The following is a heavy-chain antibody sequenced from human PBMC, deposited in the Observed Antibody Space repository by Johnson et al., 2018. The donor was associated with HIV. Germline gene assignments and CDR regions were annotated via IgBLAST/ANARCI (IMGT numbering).Heavy chain of an antibody. V-gene: IGHV3-11*04. D-gene: IGHD2/OR15-2a*01. CDR1: GFTFSDYY. J-gene: IGHJ3*02. CDR2: ISSSGSTI. CDR3: ARDYLYNSWHLMACDM. Sequence: QVQLVESGGGLVKPGGSLRLSCAASGFTFSDYYMSWIRQAPGKGLEWVSYISSSGSTIYYADSVKGRFTISRDNAKNSQYLQMNSLRAEDTAVNYCARDYLYNSWHLMACDMWGQGTMVTVSS.